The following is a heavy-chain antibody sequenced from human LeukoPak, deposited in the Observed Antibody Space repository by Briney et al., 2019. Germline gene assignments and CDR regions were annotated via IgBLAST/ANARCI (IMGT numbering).Heavy chain of an antibody. CDR2: ISSSGSPI. J-gene: IGHJ5*02. V-gene: IGHV3-48*01. D-gene: IGHD6-19*01. CDR1: GFTFSTYS. CDR3: ARDRDRTGVAGTRGFDP. Sequence: PGGSLRLSCAASGFTFSTYSMTWVRQAPGKGLEWISYISSSGSPIYHADSVKGRFTISRDNAKNSLYLQMNSLRAEDTAVYYCARDRDRTGVAGTRGFDPWGQGTLVTVSS.